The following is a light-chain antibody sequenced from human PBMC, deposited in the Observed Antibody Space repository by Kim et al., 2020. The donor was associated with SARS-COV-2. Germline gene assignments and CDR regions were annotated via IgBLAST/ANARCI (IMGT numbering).Light chain of an antibody. Sequence: SPGERATPSCRASQSVSSNLAWYQQKPGQAPRLLIYGASTRATGIPARFSGSGSGTEFTLTISSLQSEDFAVYYCQQYNNWPQGTFGPGTKVDIK. CDR1: QSVSSN. V-gene: IGKV3-15*01. J-gene: IGKJ3*01. CDR2: GAS. CDR3: QQYNNWPQGT.